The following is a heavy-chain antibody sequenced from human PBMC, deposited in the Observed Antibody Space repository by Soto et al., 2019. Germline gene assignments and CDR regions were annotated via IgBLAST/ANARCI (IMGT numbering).Heavy chain of an antibody. CDR2: ISPDGNAK. J-gene: IGHJ6*02. V-gene: IGHV3-11*01. CDR1: GLIFTDFY. Sequence: QVQLVESGGGFVKPGGSLRLSCAVSGLIFTDFYMSWIRQAPGKGLEWVAYISPDGNAKFYGDSVKGRFTISRDNAKNALFLQMDSLRAEDTAEYYCARGHHGLEVWGQGTTVTVSS. CDR3: ARGHHGLEV.